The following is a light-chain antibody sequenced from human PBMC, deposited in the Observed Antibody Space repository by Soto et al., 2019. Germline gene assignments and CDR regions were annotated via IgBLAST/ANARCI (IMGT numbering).Light chain of an antibody. CDR1: QGIRVE. V-gene: IGKV1-17*01. CDR3: LQHNIYPQT. J-gene: IGKJ1*01. Sequence: DIQLIRSPSSLSASVGDRVTITGRASQGIRVELAWYQQKPGKAPKGLIYAASTLQTGVPSRFSGSGSGTEFTLTLSSLQPEDFATYYCLQHNIYPQTSGQGTKVDIK. CDR2: AAS.